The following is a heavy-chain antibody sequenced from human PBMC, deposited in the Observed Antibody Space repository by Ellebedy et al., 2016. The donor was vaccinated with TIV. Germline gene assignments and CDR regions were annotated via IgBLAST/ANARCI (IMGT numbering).Heavy chain of an antibody. V-gene: IGHV4-34*01. J-gene: IGHJ6*02. CDR3: ARGRRTEKKVSGWYRVSYSYGMDV. CDR2: IHDSGNT. Sequence: MPSETLSLTCAVYDGSFSAYHWTWIRRPPGKGLEWIGEIHDSGNTHYNPSLESRVTVSLDTSKKQFSLRLRSVTAADTAIYYCARGRRTEKKVSGWYRVSYSYGMDVWGQGTTVTVSS. D-gene: IGHD6-13*01. CDR1: DGSFSAYH.